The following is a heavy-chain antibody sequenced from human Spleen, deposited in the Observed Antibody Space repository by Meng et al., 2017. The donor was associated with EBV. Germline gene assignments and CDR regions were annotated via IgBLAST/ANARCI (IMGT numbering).Heavy chain of an antibody. V-gene: IGHV1-18*01. J-gene: IGHJ4*02. CDR3: ASSLGGSVAPV. CDR2: INANSGYT. CDR1: GYTFSNYE. Sequence: QVQLVQSGAEVKKPGASVKVSCKASGYTFSNYEISWVRQAPGQGLEWMGWINANSGYTNYAERFHGRVTMTTDTSTTTAYMELRNLRSDDTAVYYCASSLGGSVAPVWGQGVLVTVSS. D-gene: IGHD3-16*01.